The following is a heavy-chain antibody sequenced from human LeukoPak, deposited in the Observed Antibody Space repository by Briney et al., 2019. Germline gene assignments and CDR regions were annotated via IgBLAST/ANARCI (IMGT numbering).Heavy chain of an antibody. Sequence: PGGSLRLSCAASGFTFDDYGISWVRQAPGKGLEWVSGINWNGGSTGYADSVKGRFTISRDNAKNSLYLQMNSLRAEDTALYYCARDREWFGDHYYYMDVWGKGTTVTVCS. CDR2: INWNGGST. J-gene: IGHJ6*03. CDR3: ARDREWFGDHYYYMDV. D-gene: IGHD3-10*01. V-gene: IGHV3-20*04. CDR1: GFTFDDYG.